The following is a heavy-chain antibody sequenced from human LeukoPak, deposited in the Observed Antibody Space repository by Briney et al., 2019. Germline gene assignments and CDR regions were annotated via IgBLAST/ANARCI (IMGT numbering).Heavy chain of an antibody. J-gene: IGHJ4*02. V-gene: IGHV1-8*01. CDR3: ARAGGYCGRISGPYYFDY. CDR2: MNPNSGNT. D-gene: IGHD2-2*01. CDR1: GYTFTSYG. Sequence: GSVKVSCAASGYTFTSYGINWVRQATGQGLEWMGLMNPNSGNTYYAQKVKGRFTMTRNTSKSTAYMQMSSLRAEDTAVYYCARAGGYCGRISGPYYFDYWGQGSLVAVSS.